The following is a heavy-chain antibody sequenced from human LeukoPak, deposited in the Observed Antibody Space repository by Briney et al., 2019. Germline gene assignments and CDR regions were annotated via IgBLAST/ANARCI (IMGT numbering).Heavy chain of an antibody. D-gene: IGHD5-18*01. CDR1: GGSISSSSYY. CDR2: IYYSGST. CDR3: ARSSGYSYGYHY. J-gene: IGHJ4*02. Sequence: PSETLSLTCTVSGGSISSSSYYWGWIRQPPGKGLEWIGSIYYSGSTYYNPSLKSRVTISVDTSKNQFSLKLSSVTAADTAVYYCARSSGYSYGYHYWGQGTLVTVSS. V-gene: IGHV4-39*07.